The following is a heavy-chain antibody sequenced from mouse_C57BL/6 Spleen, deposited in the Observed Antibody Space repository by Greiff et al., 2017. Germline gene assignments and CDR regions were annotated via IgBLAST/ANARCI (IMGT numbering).Heavy chain of an antibody. Sequence: QVQLQQPGAELVKPGASVQLSCKASGYTFTSYWMHWVKQRPGRGLEWSGRIDPNSGGTKYNEKFKSKATLTVDKPSSTAYMQLSSLTSEDSAVYYWAREDYYGSSYYWYFDVWGTGTTVTVSS. CDR1: GYTFTSYW. J-gene: IGHJ1*03. CDR2: IDPNSGGT. CDR3: AREDYYGSSYYWYFDV. V-gene: IGHV1-72*01. D-gene: IGHD1-1*01.